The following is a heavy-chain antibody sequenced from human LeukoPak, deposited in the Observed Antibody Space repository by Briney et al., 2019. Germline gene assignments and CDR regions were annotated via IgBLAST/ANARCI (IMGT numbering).Heavy chain of an antibody. D-gene: IGHD4-23*01. CDR3: ATGKVDY. V-gene: IGHV3-30*03. CDR1: GFTFSSYG. J-gene: IGHJ4*02. CDR2: ISYDGSNK. Sequence: GGSPRLSCAASGFTFSSYGMHWVRQAPGKGLEWVAVISYDGSNKYYADSVKGRFTISRDNSKNTLYLQMNSLRAEDTAVYYCATGKVDYWGQGTLVTVSS.